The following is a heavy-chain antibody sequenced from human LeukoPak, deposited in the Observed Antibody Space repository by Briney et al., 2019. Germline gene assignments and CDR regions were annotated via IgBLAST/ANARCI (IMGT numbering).Heavy chain of an antibody. CDR3: ARIALSIAADDAFDI. Sequence: ASVKVSCKASGGTFSSYAISWVRQAPGQGLEWMGGIIPIFGTANYAQKFQGRVTITTDESTSTAYMELSSLRSEDTAVYYCARIALSIAADDAFDIWGQGTMVTVSS. V-gene: IGHV1-69*05. CDR2: IIPIFGTA. CDR1: GGTFSSYA. D-gene: IGHD6-6*01. J-gene: IGHJ3*02.